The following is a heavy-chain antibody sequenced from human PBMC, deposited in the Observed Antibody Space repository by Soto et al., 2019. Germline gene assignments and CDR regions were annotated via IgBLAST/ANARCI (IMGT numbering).Heavy chain of an antibody. J-gene: IGHJ4*02. V-gene: IGHV3-30*18. CDR1: GFTFSGYG. Sequence: VQLVESGGGVVQPGRSLRLSCAASGFTFSGYGMHWVRQAPGKGLEWVAVISSDGSDKYYADSVKGRFTISRDNSKNTLYLQMNSLRAEDTAVYYCAKVMGVRGVTSGADYWGQGTLVTVSS. CDR2: ISSDGSDK. CDR3: AKVMGVRGVTSGADY. D-gene: IGHD3-10*01.